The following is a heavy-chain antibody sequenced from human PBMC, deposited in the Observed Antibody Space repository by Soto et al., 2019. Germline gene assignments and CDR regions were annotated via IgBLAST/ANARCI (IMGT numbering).Heavy chain of an antibody. CDR1: GGAFTSYS. V-gene: IGHV1-69*12. CDR3: ARDNTGLDY. CDR2: IIPMSGTT. D-gene: IGHD1-1*01. Sequence: QVQLLQSGAEVKKPGSSVKVSCKASGGAFTSYSFHWVRQAPGQGLEWMGGIIPMSGTTNYALKFQGRVTMTADVPTNTAYIELSSLRSEDTAIYYCARDNTGLDYWGQGTLVTVSS. J-gene: IGHJ4*02.